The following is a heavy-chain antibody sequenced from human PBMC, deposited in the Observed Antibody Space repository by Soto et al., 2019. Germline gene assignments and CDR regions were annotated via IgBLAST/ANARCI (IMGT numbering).Heavy chain of an antibody. J-gene: IGHJ4*02. CDR3: ARENAQRAGITEKGTYLDY. CDR1: GGSISSGGYY. V-gene: IGHV4-31*03. D-gene: IGHD3-16*01. Sequence: QVQLQESGPGLVKPSQTLSLTCTVSGGSISSGGYYWSWIRQHPGKGLEWIGYIYYSGSTYYNPSLKSRVTISVDTSKNQFSLKLSSVTAADTAVYYCARENAQRAGITEKGTYLDYWGQGTLVTVSS. CDR2: IYYSGST.